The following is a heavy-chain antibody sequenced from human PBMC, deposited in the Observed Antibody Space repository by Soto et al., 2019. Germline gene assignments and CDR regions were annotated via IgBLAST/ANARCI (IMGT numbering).Heavy chain of an antibody. CDR2: INHSGST. Sequence: PSETLSLTCAVYGGSFSGYYWSWIRQPPGKGLEWIGEINHSGSTNYNPSLKSRVTISVDTSKNQFSLKLSSVTAADTAVYYCARSQPDIAVAGTIFGYWGQGTLVTVSS. V-gene: IGHV4-34*01. J-gene: IGHJ4*02. CDR1: GGSFSGYY. CDR3: ARSQPDIAVAGTIFGY. D-gene: IGHD6-19*01.